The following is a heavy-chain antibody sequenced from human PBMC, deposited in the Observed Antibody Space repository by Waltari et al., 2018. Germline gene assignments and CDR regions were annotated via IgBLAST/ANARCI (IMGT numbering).Heavy chain of an antibody. V-gene: IGHV4-34*02. D-gene: IGHD3-22*01. CDR3: ARGTDYDSSGYYYKHFDP. Sequence: QVQLQQWGATLLKPSETLSLTCAVYGASLSDYFSPWIRQSPGKGLEWIGENSLKDVTYYNPSLESRVSVHLDTSKNQFDLRLESVTAADSAIYFCARGTDYDSSGYYYKHFDPWGQGTHVTVSS. CDR1: GASLSDYF. J-gene: IGHJ5*02. CDR2: NSLKDVT.